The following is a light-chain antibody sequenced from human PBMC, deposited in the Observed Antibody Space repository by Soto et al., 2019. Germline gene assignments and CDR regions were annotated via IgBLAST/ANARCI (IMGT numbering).Light chain of an antibody. J-gene: IGKJ1*01. CDR3: QQYGSSLVT. V-gene: IGKV3-20*01. CDR1: QSVSSSY. CDR2: GAS. Sequence: EIVLTQSPGTLSLSPGERATLFCRASQSVSSSYLTWYQQKPGQAPRLLIYGASSRATGIPDRFSGSGSGTDFTLIISRLEPEDFAVYYCQQYGSSLVTFGQGTKVEIK.